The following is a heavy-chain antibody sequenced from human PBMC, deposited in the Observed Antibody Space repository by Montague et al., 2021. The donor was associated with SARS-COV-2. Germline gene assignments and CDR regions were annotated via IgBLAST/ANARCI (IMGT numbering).Heavy chain of an antibody. Sequence: SETLSLTCTVSGGSISSSSYYWGWIRQPPGKGLEWIGSIYYSGXTXYXXXXKXRVTISVDTSKNQFSLKLSSVTAADTAVYYCARVGRQQLVRLSGMDDWGQGTTVTVSS. CDR1: GGSISSSSYY. CDR2: IYYSGXT. V-gene: IGHV4-39*07. J-gene: IGHJ6*02. D-gene: IGHD6-13*01. CDR3: ARVGRQQLVRLSGMDD.